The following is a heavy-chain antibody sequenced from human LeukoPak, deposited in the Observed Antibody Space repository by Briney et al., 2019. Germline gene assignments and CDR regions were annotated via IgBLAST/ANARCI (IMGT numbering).Heavy chain of an antibody. Sequence: GGSLRLSCAASGFTFSSYEMNWVRQAPGKGLEWVSYISSSGSTIYYADSVKGRFTIPRDNAKNSLYLQMNSLRAEDTAVYFCARDFGCSADSCFSGFDYWGQGTLVTVSS. CDR1: GFTFSSYE. J-gene: IGHJ4*02. CDR2: ISSSGSTI. V-gene: IGHV3-48*03. D-gene: IGHD2-15*01. CDR3: ARDFGCSADSCFSGFDY.